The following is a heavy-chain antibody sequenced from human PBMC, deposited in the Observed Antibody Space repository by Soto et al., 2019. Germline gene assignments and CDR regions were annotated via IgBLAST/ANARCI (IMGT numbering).Heavy chain of an antibody. Sequence: PGGSLRLSCAASGFTFSSYAMSWVRQAPGKGLEWVSAISGSGGSTYYADSVKGRFTISRDNSKNTLYLQMNRLRAEDTAVYYCAKDWAGATTSYGMDVWGQGTTVTVSS. V-gene: IGHV3-23*01. CDR3: AKDWAGATTSYGMDV. CDR1: GFTFSSYA. J-gene: IGHJ6*02. CDR2: ISGSGGST. D-gene: IGHD1-26*01.